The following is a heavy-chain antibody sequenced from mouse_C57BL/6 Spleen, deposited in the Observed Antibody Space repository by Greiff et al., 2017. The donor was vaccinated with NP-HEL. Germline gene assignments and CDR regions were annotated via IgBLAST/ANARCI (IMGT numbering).Heavy chain of an antibody. CDR1: GYTFTDYY. CDR2: INPNNGGT. D-gene: IGHD1-1*01. Sequence: EVQLQQSGPELVKPGASVKISCKASGYTFTDYYMNWVKQSHGKSLEWIGDINPNNGGTSYNQKFKGKATLTVDKSSSTAYMELRSLTSEDSAVYYCARWTYYFGSSYGGGYFDYWGQGTTLTVSS. V-gene: IGHV1-26*01. J-gene: IGHJ2*01. CDR3: ARWTYYFGSSYGGGYFDY.